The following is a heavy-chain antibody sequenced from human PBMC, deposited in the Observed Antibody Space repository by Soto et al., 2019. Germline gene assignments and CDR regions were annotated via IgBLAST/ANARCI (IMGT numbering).Heavy chain of an antibody. D-gene: IGHD5-12*01. CDR2: ISVDGSNK. J-gene: IGHJ4*02. CDR3: MKSTAIGGNDFKVDY. V-gene: IGHV3-30*18. Sequence: QVQLVESGGGVVQPGRSLRLSCAASGFTFSSYGMHWVRQAPGKGLEWVAVISVDGSNKHYADSVKGRFTVSRDNSKNTPYGQMNSLGAEDTAVYYCMKSTAIGGNDFKVDYWGQGTLLTVSS. CDR1: GFTFSSYG.